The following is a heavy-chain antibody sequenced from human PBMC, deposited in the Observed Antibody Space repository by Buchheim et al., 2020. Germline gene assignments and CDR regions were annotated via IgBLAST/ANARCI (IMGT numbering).Heavy chain of an antibody. CDR1: GGTFSSYA. CDR3: ARDWGDIVVVPAATRNYGMDV. Sequence: QVQLVQSGAEVKKPGSSVKVSCKASGGTFSSYAISWVRQAPGQGLEWMGGIIPIFGTANYAQKFQGRVTITADESTSTAYMELSSLRSEDTAVYYCARDWGDIVVVPAATRNYGMDVWGQGTT. D-gene: IGHD2-2*01. J-gene: IGHJ6*02. V-gene: IGHV1-69*01. CDR2: IIPIFGTA.